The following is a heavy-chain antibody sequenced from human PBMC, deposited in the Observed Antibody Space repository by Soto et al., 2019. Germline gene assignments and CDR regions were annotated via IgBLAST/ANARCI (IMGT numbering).Heavy chain of an antibody. CDR1: GFTFSRYS. D-gene: IGHD3-16*01. CDR3: ARVTSDRAFDF. CDR2: VASDGSST. V-gene: IGHV3-74*01. J-gene: IGHJ3*01. Sequence: EVQLVESGGGLVQPGGSLRLSCAASGFTFSRYSMHWVRQDPGKGLLWVSRVASDGSSTDYADSVKGRFTISRDNAKNTLYLQMNSLRAEDTALYYCARVTSDRAFDFWGQGAIVTVSS.